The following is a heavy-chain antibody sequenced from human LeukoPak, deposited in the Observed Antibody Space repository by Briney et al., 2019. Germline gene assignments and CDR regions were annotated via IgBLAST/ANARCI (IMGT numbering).Heavy chain of an antibody. V-gene: IGHV4-34*01. Sequence: PSETLSLTCAVYGGSFSGYYWSWIRQPPGKGLEWIGEINHSGSTNYNPSLKSRVTISVDTSKNQFSLKLSSVTAADTAVYYCARRTMVRGVSPWFNYWGQGTLVTVSS. CDR3: ARRTMVRGVSPWFNY. J-gene: IGHJ4*02. CDR2: INHSGST. CDR1: GGSFSGYY. D-gene: IGHD3-10*01.